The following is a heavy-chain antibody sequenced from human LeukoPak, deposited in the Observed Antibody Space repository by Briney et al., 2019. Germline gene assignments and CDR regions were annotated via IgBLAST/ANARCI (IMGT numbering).Heavy chain of an antibody. CDR3: ARPYCSSTSCLDFDP. Sequence: ASVKVSCKASGYTFTSYDINWVRQATGQGLEWMGWMNPNSGNTGYAQKFQGRVSMTRNTSISTAYMEPSSLRSEDTAVYYCARPYCSSTSCLDFDPWGQGTLVTVSS. J-gene: IGHJ5*02. D-gene: IGHD2-2*01. CDR2: MNPNSGNT. V-gene: IGHV1-8*01. CDR1: GYTFTSYD.